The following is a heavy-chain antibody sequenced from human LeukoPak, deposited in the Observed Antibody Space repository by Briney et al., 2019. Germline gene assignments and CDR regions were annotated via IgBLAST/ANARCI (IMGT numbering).Heavy chain of an antibody. CDR3: AKDPSTGTPYGVSTMTYGY. J-gene: IGHJ4*02. D-gene: IGHD4-17*01. CDR2: ISGSGGST. Sequence: GGSLRLSCAASGFTFSSYAMSWVRQAPGKGLEWVSAISGSGGSTYYADSVKGRFTISRDNSKNTLYLQMNSLRAEDTAVYYCAKDPSTGTPYGVSTMTYGYWGQGTLVTVSS. V-gene: IGHV3-23*01. CDR1: GFTFSSYA.